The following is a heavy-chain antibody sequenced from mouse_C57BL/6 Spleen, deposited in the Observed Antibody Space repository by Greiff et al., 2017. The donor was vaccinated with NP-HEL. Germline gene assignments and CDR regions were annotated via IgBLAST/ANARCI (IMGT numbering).Heavy chain of an antibody. D-gene: IGHD1-1*01. CDR2: IDPSDSYT. CDR3: ARRDYGRGYAMDY. J-gene: IGHJ4*01. V-gene: IGHV1-59*01. Sequence: VQLQQPGAELVRPGTSVKLSCKASGYTFTSYWMHWVKQRPGQGLEWIGVIDPSDSYTNYNQKFKGKATLTVDTSSSTAYMQLSSLTSEDSAVYYCARRDYGRGYAMDYWGQGTSVTVSS. CDR1: GYTFTSYW.